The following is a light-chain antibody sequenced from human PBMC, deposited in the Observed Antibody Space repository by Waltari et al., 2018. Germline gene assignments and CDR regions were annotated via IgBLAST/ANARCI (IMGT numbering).Light chain of an antibody. V-gene: IGKV1-5*03. J-gene: IGKJ1*01. CDR2: KAI. CDR1: ESINAW. CDR3: QQYKRPPWT. Sequence: DIQMTQSPSTLSASVGDRVTITCRPTESINAWLAWYQQKPGKAPKLLIYKAINLESGVPSRFSGSGSGTEFTLSISSLQPDDFATYYCQQYKRPPWTFGQGTKVDIK.